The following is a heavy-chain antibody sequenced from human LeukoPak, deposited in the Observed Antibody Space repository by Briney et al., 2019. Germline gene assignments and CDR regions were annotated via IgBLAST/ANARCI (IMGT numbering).Heavy chain of an antibody. CDR3: AKDLSHYYDSSGYYYDYFDY. CDR1: GFTFSSYA. D-gene: IGHD3-22*01. J-gene: IGHJ4*02. Sequence: GRSLRLSCEASGFTFSSYAMPWVRQAPGKGLEWVSAISGSGGSTYYADSVKGRFTISRDNSKNTLYLQMNSLRAEDTAVYYCAKDLSHYYDSSGYYYDYFDYWGQGTLVTVSS. CDR2: ISGSGGST. V-gene: IGHV3-23*01.